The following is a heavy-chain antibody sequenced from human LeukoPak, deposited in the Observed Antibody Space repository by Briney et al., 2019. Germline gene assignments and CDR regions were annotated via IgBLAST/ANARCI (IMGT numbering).Heavy chain of an antibody. CDR1: GYTFTGYY. J-gene: IGHJ3*02. CDR2: INPNSGST. CDR3: AQDYVTVTKFFPDAFDI. V-gene: IGHV1-2*02. D-gene: IGHD4-17*01. Sequence: GASVKVSCKASGYTFTGYYMHWVRQAPGQGLEWMGWINPNSGSTNYAQKFQGRVTMTRDTSMSTAYMELSSLRSDDTAVYYCAQDYVTVTKFFPDAFDIWGQGTMVTVSS.